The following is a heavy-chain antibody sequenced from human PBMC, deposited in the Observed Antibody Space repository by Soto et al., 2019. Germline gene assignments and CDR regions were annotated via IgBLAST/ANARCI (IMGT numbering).Heavy chain of an antibody. Sequence: SDPLSQTGTASGRTIRSGNYYRRWIHQPPGKGLEWIGFISYSGTTHYSASLRSRVSISVDTSKNQFSLDLSSVTAADTAVYYCATMGTPVTGLCYSDYWGQGTLVTVS. D-gene: IGHD4-17*01. CDR3: ATMGTPVTGLCYSDY. V-gene: IGHV4-30-4*02. J-gene: IGHJ4*02. CDR1: GRTIRSGNYY. CDR2: ISYSGTT.